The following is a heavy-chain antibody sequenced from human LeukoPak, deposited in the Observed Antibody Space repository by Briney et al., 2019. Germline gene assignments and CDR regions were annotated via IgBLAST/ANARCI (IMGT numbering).Heavy chain of an antibody. CDR3: ASRTGIDAFDI. CDR2: ISSSGSTI. D-gene: IGHD7-27*01. Sequence: PGGSLRLSCAASGFTFSSYEMNWVRQAPGKGLEWVSYISSSGSTIYYADSVKGRFTNSRDNTKNSLYLKMNRQRAEETAVYYCASRTGIDAFDIWGQGTMVTVSS. J-gene: IGHJ3*02. CDR1: GFTFSSYE. V-gene: IGHV3-48*03.